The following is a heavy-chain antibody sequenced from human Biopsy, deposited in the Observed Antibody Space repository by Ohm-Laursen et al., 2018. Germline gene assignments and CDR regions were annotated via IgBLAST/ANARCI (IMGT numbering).Heavy chain of an antibody. CDR3: ASDLNGDPSAFDY. CDR1: GFSFSDYH. Sequence: SLRLSCSASGFSFSDYHMRWIRQAPGRGLEWVSYISGGGTIYYGDSMKGRFTISRDNSKNTLFLQMNSLRAADTAIYYCASDLNGDPSAFDYWGQGTPVTVSS. CDR2: ISGGGTI. D-gene: IGHD4-17*01. J-gene: IGHJ4*02. V-gene: IGHV3-11*01.